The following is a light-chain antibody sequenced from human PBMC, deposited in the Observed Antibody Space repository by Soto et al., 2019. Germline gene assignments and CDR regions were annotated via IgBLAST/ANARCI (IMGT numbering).Light chain of an antibody. Sequence: EIEFPHPPGTLALSPCEGASLSVGASKKVDSNYLAWYQQKPGQAPRLLIYDGSHRAAGIPTRFSGSGSGTDFPLTISDLEPEDFAVYYCQQRSNWLISFGPGTKVDI. V-gene: IGKV3-11*01. CDR3: QQRSNWLIS. CDR1: KKVDSNY. CDR2: DGS. J-gene: IGKJ3*01.